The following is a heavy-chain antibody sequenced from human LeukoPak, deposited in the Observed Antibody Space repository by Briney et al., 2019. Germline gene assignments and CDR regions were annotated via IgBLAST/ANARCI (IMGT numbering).Heavy chain of an antibody. D-gene: IGHD3-10*01. Sequence: PGRSLRLSCAASGFSFNTHAMDWVRQSPGKGLEWVAGLSYDGDNKYYADSVRGRFTVSRDNSKKTVSLHMNSLTPEDTAVYFCARGSRGSGGRYFEPWGQGTLVIVSS. V-gene: IGHV3-30-3*01. CDR3: ARGSRGSGGRYFEP. CDR1: GFSFNTHA. CDR2: LSYDGDNK. J-gene: IGHJ4*02.